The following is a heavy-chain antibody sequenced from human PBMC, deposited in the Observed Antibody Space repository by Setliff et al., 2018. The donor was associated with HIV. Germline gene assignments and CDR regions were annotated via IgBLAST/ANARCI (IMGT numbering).Heavy chain of an antibody. CDR3: ADPPSGY. D-gene: IGHD3-10*01. V-gene: IGHV3-7*01. J-gene: IGHJ4*02. Sequence: ETLRLSCGASGFTFSKYWMSWVRQAPGKGLEWVASMKPDGSEASYVESVKGRFTVSRDNAKNSLSLQMNSLRAEDTAVYYCADPPSGYWGQGTLVTVSS. CDR1: GFTFSKYW. CDR2: MKPDGSEA.